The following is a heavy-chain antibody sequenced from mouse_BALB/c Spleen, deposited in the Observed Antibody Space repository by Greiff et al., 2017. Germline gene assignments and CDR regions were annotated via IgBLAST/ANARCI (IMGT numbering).Heavy chain of an antibody. J-gene: IGHJ4*01. CDR2: ISCYNGAT. Sequence: LVKTGASVKISCKASGYSFTGYYMHWVKQSHGKSLEWIGYISCYNGATNYNQKFKGKATFTVDTSSSTAYMQLNSLTSEDSAVYYCAKSGTNGVAMDDWGQGTTVTVSS. CDR3: AKSGTNGVAMDD. V-gene: IGHV1S34*01. CDR1: GYSFTGYY. D-gene: IGHD1-3*01.